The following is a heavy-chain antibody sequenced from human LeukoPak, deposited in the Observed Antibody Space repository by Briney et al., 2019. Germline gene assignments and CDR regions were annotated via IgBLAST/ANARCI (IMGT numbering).Heavy chain of an antibody. CDR3: ARDAYYDFWSGYPRWFDP. D-gene: IGHD3-3*01. V-gene: IGHV4-30-4*01. CDR1: GGSISSGDYY. CDR2: IYYSGST. J-gene: IGHJ5*02. Sequence: SETLSLTCTVSGGSISSGDYYWSWIRQPPGKGLEWFGYIYYSGSTYYNPSLKSRVTISVDTSKNQFSLKLSSVTAADTAVYYCARDAYYDFWSGYPRWFDPWGQGTLVTVSS.